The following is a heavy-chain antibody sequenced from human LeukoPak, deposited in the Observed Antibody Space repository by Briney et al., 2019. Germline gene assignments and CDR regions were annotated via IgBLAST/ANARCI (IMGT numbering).Heavy chain of an antibody. J-gene: IGHJ5*02. V-gene: IGHV4-39*07. CDR3: ARSKYNWTPNWFDP. CDR1: GGSISSSSYY. CDR2: IYYSGST. D-gene: IGHD1-20*01. Sequence: SETLSLTCTVSGGSISSSSYYWGWIRQPPGKGLEWIGSIYYSGSTYYNPPLKSRVTISVDTSKNQFSLKLSSVTAADTAVYYCARSKYNWTPNWFDPWGQGTLVTVSS.